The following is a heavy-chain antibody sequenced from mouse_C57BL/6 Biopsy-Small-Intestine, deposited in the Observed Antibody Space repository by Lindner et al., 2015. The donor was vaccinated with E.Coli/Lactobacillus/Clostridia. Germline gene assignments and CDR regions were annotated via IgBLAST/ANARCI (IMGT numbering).Heavy chain of an antibody. CDR3: ARQDAMDY. Sequence: VQLQESGPELVKPGASVKIPCKASGYTFTDYNMDWVKQSHGKSLEWIGRIYPGDGDTNYNGKFKGKATLTADKSSSTAYMQLSSLTSEDSAVYYCARQDAMDYWGQGTSVTVSS. CDR2: IYPGDGDT. V-gene: IGHV1-82*01. J-gene: IGHJ4*01. CDR1: GYTFTDYN.